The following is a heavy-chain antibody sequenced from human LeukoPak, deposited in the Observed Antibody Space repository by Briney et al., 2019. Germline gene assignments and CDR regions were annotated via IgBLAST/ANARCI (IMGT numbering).Heavy chain of an antibody. CDR3: ARFTYSSGWYYYYGMDV. CDR1: GYSFTSYW. J-gene: IGHJ6*02. CDR2: IYPGDSDT. V-gene: IGHV5-51*01. Sequence: GESLKISCKGSGYSFTSYWIGWVRQMPGKGLEWMGIIYPGDSDTRYSPSLQGQVTISADKSISTAYLQWSSLKASDTAMYYCARFTYSSGWYYYYGMDVWGQGTTVTVSS. D-gene: IGHD6-19*01.